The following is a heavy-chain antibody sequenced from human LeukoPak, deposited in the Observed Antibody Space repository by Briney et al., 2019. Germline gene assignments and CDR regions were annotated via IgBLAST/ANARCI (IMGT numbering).Heavy chain of an antibody. CDR3: ARHGRGDQQQDYYYYYMDV. CDR2: IYPGDSDA. CDR1: GYSFTSYW. J-gene: IGHJ6*03. Sequence: KFGESLKISCKGSGYSFTSYWIGWVRQMPGKGLKWMGIIYPGDSDARYSPSFQGQVTISADKSISTAYLQWSSLKASDTAMYYCARHGRGDQQQDYYYYYMDVWGKGTTVTVSS. D-gene: IGHD4-17*01. V-gene: IGHV5-51*01.